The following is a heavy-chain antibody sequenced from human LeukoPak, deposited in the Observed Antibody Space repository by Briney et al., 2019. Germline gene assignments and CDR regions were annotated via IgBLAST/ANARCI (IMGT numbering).Heavy chain of an antibody. CDR1: GYSLTTNYS. Sequence: SETLSLTCSVSGYSLTTNYSWGWIRQPPGKGLEWIGSVHHRGRTFYNPSLKSRVTISVDTSKNQFSLKLNSVTAADTAVYYCARVSGYDWESFYDYWGQGTLVTVSS. D-gene: IGHD5-12*01. V-gene: IGHV4-38-2*02. CDR3: ARVSGYDWESFYDY. J-gene: IGHJ4*02. CDR2: VHHRGRT.